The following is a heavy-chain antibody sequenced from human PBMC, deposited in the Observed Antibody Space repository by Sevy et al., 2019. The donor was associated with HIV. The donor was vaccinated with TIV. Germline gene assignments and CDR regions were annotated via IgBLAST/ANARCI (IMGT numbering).Heavy chain of an antibody. CDR1: GVSFSDYY. J-gene: IGHJ4*01. Sequence: SETLSLTCAVSGVSFSDYYWAWIRQAPGKGLEWIGEVSQSGSDNYNPSLRSRVIMSLDTSKNHVSLKLSSVTAAATAMYYCARGPLFSPEYCSGGTCPTIDFWGQGTLVTVSS. CDR2: VSQSGSD. V-gene: IGHV4-34*01. CDR3: ARGPLFSPEYCSGGTCPTIDF. D-gene: IGHD2-15*01.